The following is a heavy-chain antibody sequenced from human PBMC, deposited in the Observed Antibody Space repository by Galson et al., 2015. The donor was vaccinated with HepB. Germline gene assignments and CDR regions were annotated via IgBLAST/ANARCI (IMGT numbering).Heavy chain of an antibody. CDR3: ARPPRRQQLANAFDI. CDR1: GYTFTGYY. CDR2: INPNSGGT. D-gene: IGHD6-13*01. Sequence: SVKVSCKASGYTFTGYYMHWVRQAPGQGLEWMGRINPNSGGTNYAQKFQGRVTMTRDTSISTAYMELSRLRSDDTAVYYCARPPRRQQLANAFDIWGQGTMVTVSS. J-gene: IGHJ3*02. V-gene: IGHV1-2*06.